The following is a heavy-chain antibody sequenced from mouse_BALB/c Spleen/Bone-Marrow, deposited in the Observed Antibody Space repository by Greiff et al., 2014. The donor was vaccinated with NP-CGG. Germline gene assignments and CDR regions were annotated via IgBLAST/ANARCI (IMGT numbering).Heavy chain of an antibody. CDR3: TRGYGNYALYYYAMDY. D-gene: IGHD2-10*02. V-gene: IGHV14-3*02. CDR2: IDPANGNT. CDR1: GFNIKDTY. J-gene: IGHJ4*01. Sequence: VQLQQSGAELVKPGASVKLSCTASGFNIKDTYMHWVKQRPEQGLEWIGRIDPANGNTKYDPKFQGKATITADTSSNTAYLQLSSLTSEDPAVYYCTRGYGNYALYYYAMDYWGQGTSVTVSS.